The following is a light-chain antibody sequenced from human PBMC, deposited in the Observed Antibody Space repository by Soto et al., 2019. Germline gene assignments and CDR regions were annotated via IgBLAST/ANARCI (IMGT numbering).Light chain of an antibody. V-gene: IGKV1-9*01. J-gene: IGKJ4*01. Sequence: DIEMTQSPSILSASVVDRVTIPCRASQSISSYLAWYQQKPGKAPKLLIYAASTLQSGVPSRGRGSGSGTDFTLTISCLQSEDFATYYCQQYYSYLLTFGGGTKVDI. CDR3: QQYYSYLLT. CDR1: QSISSY. CDR2: AAS.